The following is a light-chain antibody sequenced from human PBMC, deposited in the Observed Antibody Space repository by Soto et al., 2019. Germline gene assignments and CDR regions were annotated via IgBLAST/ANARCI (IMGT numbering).Light chain of an antibody. CDR3: QQRFIWPPLT. CDR2: DAS. CDR1: QSVGSY. V-gene: IGKV3-11*01. J-gene: IGKJ4*01. Sequence: EVVLTQSPATLSLSPGERATLSCRASQSVGSYLAWYQQKPGQAPRLLINDASNRATGIPARFSGSGSGTDFTLTISSLEPEDFAVYYCQQRFIWPPLTFGGGTKVEIK.